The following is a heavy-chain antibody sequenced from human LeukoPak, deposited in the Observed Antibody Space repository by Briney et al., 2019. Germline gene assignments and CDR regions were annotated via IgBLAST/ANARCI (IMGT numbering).Heavy chain of an antibody. V-gene: IGHV3-33*01. Sequence: GGSLRLSCVASGFTFSTYAMHWVCQAPGKGLEWVAVIWYDGSYKYYADSVKGRFSISRDNSKNTLFLQMNSLIAEDTAVYCCVRSVGATHPGDYWGQGTLVTVSS. CDR3: VRSVGATHPGDY. CDR1: GFTFSTYA. CDR2: IWYDGSYK. J-gene: IGHJ4*02. D-gene: IGHD1-26*01.